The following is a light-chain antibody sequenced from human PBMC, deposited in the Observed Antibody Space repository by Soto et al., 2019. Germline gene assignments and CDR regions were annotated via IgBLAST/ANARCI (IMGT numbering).Light chain of an antibody. Sequence: EIVLTQSPATLSFSSGERATLSCRASQTISSYLLWYQQKPGQAPRLLIYDASNRATGIPDRFSGSGSGTDFTLTISRLEPEDFAVYYCQQHGTSPITFGQGTRLEI. CDR2: DAS. CDR3: QQHGTSPIT. J-gene: IGKJ5*01. CDR1: QTISSY. V-gene: IGKV3-11*01.